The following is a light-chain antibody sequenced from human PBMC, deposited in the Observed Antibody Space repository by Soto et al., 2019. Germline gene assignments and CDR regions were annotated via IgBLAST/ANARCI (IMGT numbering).Light chain of an antibody. CDR1: QGISSY. CDR3: QQLNSYPLT. CDR2: AAF. V-gene: IGKV1-9*01. Sequence: IQLTQSPSSLSASVGDRVTITRRASQGISSYLAWYQQKPGKATKLLIYAAFTLQSGVPSRFSGSGSGPDFTLTISSLQPEEFATYYCQQLNSYPLTYGGGTKVEIK. J-gene: IGKJ4*01.